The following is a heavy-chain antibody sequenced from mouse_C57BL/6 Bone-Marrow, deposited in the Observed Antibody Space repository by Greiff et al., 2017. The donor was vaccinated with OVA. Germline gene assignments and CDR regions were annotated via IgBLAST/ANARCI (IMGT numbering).Heavy chain of an antibody. J-gene: IGHJ2*01. CDR3: TTKSDSSGYEDY. D-gene: IGHD3-2*02. CDR1: GFNIKDDY. V-gene: IGHV14-4*01. Sequence: EVKLMESGAELVRPGASVKLSCTASGFNIKDDYMHWVKQRPEQGLEWIGWIDPENGDTEYASKFQGKATITADTSSNTAYLQLSSLTSEDTAVYYCTTKSDSSGYEDYWGQGTTLTVSS. CDR2: IDPENGDT.